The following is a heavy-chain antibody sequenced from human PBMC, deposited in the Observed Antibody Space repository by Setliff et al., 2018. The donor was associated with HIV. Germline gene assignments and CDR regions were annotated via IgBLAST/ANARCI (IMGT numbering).Heavy chain of an antibody. CDR2: INSSGTT. Sequence: PSETLSLTCTVSGGSFSNFFWNWIRQPPGKGLEWIGYINSSGTTNHNPSLKSRVNISIDPSKNHFTLRLSSVTVADTAVYYCARVQMAYAAFDVWGQGTMVTVSS. D-gene: IGHD4-17*01. V-gene: IGHV4-4*09. J-gene: IGHJ3*01. CDR3: ARVQMAYAAFDV. CDR1: GGSFSNFF.